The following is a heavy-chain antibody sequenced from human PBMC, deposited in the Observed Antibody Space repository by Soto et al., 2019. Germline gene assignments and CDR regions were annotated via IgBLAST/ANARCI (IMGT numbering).Heavy chain of an antibody. CDR1: GFTFEDYA. D-gene: IGHD1-1*01. V-gene: IGHV3-9*01. J-gene: IGHJ6*03. Sequence: EVQLVESGGGLVQPGRSLRLSCAASGFTFEDYAMHWVRQAPGKGLEWVSGISWNSGSIGYADSVKGRFTISRDNAKNSLYLHMNSLRAEDTAFYYCAKDTQPFYYYLDVWGKGTTVTVSS. CDR2: ISWNSGSI. CDR3: AKDTQPFYYYLDV.